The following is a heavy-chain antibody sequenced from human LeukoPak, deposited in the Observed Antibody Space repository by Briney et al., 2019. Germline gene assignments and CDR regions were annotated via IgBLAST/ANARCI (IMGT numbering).Heavy chain of an antibody. V-gene: IGHV1-69*05. J-gene: IGHJ6*03. CDR3: ARVPQKRAYITVDYYYYMDV. CDR2: IIPIFGTA. D-gene: IGHD1-20*01. Sequence: ASVKVSCKASGGTFSSYAISWVRQAPGQGLEWMGGIIPIFGTANYAQKFQGRVTITTDESTSTAYMELSSLRSEDTAVYYCARVPQKRAYITVDYYYYMDVWGKGTTVTVSS. CDR1: GGTFSSYA.